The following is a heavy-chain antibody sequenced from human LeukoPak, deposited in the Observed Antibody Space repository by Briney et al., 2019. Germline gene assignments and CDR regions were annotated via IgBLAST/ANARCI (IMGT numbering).Heavy chain of an antibody. CDR2: ISSSGSTI. CDR1: GFNFSNYE. D-gene: IGHD3-10*02. V-gene: IGHV3-48*03. CDR3: AELGITMIGGV. J-gene: IGHJ6*04. Sequence: GGSLRLSCAVFGFNFSNYEMHWVRQAPGKGLEWVSYISSSGSTINYADSVKGRFTISRDNAKNSLYLQMNSLRAEDTAVYYCAELGITMIGGVWGKGTTVTVSS.